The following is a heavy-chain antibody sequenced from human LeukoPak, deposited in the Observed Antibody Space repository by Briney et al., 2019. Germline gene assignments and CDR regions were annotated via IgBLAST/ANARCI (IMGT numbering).Heavy chain of an antibody. CDR1: GFTFTSYG. D-gene: IGHD3-22*01. CDR3: ARLGYDSSGQGY. V-gene: IGHV3-33*01. CDR2: IRFDESDK. J-gene: IGHJ4*02. Sequence: PGGSLRLSCAASGFTFTSYGMHWVRQAPGKGLEWVAHIRFDESDKYYADSVKGRFTISRDNAKNSLYLQMNSLRAEDTAVYYCARLGYDSSGQGYWGQGTLVTVSS.